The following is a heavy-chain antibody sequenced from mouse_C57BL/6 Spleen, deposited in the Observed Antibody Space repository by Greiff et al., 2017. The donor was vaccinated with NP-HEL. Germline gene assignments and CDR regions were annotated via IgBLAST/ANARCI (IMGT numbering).Heavy chain of an antibody. V-gene: IGHV1-54*01. D-gene: IGHD2-2*01. CDR1: GYAFTNYL. CDR2: INPGSGGT. J-gene: IGHJ3*01. Sequence: VQLQQSGAELVRPGTSVKVSCKASGYAFTNYLIEWVKQRPGQGLEWIGVINPGSGGTNYNEKFKGNATLTADKSSSTAYMQLSSLTSEDSAVYFCARWDGYDGYWGQGTLVTVSA. CDR3: ARWDGYDGY.